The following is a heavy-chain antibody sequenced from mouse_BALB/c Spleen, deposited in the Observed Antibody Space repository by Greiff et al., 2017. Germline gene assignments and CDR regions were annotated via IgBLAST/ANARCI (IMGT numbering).Heavy chain of an antibody. V-gene: IGHV1S81*02. CDR2: INPSNGGT. D-gene: IGHD1-1*01. Sequence: QVQLQQSGAELVKPGASVKLSCKASGYTFTSYYMYWVKQRPGQGLEWIGEINPSNGGTNYNEKFKGKATFTADTSSNTAYMQLSSLTSEDSAVYYCAKSITTVFDYWGQGTTLTVSS. CDR1: GYTFTSYY. J-gene: IGHJ2*01. CDR3: AKSITTVFDY.